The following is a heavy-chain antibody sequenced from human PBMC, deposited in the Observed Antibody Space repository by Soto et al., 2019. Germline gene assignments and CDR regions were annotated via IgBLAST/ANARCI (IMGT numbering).Heavy chain of an antibody. Sequence: QLQLQESGPGLVKPSETLSLICTVSGGSISGYFWSWVRQPAGKGLEWIGRIYSAGSTNYNPSLKGRVTMSVDTSQNQFSLKLTSVTAADTAMYYCVRGDVFDIWGRGTMVTVSS. CDR3: VRGDVFDI. CDR2: IYSAGST. J-gene: IGHJ3*02. V-gene: IGHV4-4*07. D-gene: IGHD3-16*01. CDR1: GGSISGYF.